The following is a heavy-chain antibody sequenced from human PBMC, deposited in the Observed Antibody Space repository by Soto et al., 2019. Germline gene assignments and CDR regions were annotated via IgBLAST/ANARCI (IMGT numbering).Heavy chain of an antibody. Sequence: GGSLRLSCAASGFTFSSYAMSWVRQAPGKGLEWVSAISGSGGSTYYADSVKGRFTISRDNSKNTLYLQMNSLRAEDTAVYYCAIGGYCSSTSCPIYYYYYMDVWGKGTTVTVSS. CDR1: GFTFSSYA. J-gene: IGHJ6*03. V-gene: IGHV3-23*01. CDR2: ISGSGGST. CDR3: AIGGYCSSTSCPIYYYYYMDV. D-gene: IGHD2-2*01.